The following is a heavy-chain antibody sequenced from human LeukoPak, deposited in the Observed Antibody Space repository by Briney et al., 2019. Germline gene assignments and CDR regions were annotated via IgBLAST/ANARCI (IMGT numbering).Heavy chain of an antibody. Sequence: SETLSLTCTVSGGSISSGDYYWSWIRQPPGKGLEWIGYIYYSGSTDYNPSLKSRVTISVDTSKNQFSLKLSSVTAADTAVYYCAREISHITIFGVVIKQNWFDPWGQGTLVTVSS. D-gene: IGHD3-3*01. CDR3: AREISHITIFGVVIKQNWFDP. CDR2: IYYSGST. V-gene: IGHV4-61*08. CDR1: GGSISSGDYY. J-gene: IGHJ5*02.